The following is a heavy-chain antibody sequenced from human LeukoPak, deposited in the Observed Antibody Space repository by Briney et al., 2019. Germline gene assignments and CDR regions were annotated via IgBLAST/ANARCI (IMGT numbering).Heavy chain of an antibody. J-gene: IGHJ5*02. V-gene: IGHV1-8*03. CDR1: GYTFTSYD. CDR3: ARARRYCSGGSCSYWFDP. Sequence: ASVKVSCKASGYTFTSYDINWVRRATGQGLEWMGWMNPNSGNTGYAQKFQGRVTITRNTSISTAYMELSSLRSEDTAVYYCARARRYCSGGSCSYWFDPWGQGTLVTVSS. D-gene: IGHD2-15*01. CDR2: MNPNSGNT.